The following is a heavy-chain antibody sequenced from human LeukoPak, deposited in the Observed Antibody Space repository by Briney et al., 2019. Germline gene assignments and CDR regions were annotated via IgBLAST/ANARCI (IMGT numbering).Heavy chain of an antibody. D-gene: IGHD3-22*01. CDR3: ATPLLSYDSSGYYYYYGMDV. CDR1: GFTFSSYA. CDR2: ISSSSIYI. Sequence: GGSLRLSCAASGFTFSSYAMSWVRQAPGKGLEWVSSISSSSIYIYYADSVKGRFTISRDNAKNSLYLQMNSLRAEDTAVYYCATPLLSYDSSGYYYYYGMDVWGQGTTVTVSS. V-gene: IGHV3-21*01. J-gene: IGHJ6*02.